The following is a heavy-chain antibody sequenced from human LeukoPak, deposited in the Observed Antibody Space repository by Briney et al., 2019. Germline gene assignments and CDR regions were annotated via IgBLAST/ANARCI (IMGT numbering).Heavy chain of an antibody. CDR2: ISAYNGNT. V-gene: IGHV1-18*01. CDR1: VYTFTSYG. J-gene: IGHJ4*02. D-gene: IGHD2-2*01. CDR3: ATSQYQLGFDY. Sequence: ASVKVSCKASVYTFTSYGISWVRQAPGQGLEWMGWISAYNGNTNYAQKLQGRVTMTTDTSTSTAYMVLRSLRSDDTAVYYCATSQYQLGFDYWGEGTLVTVSS.